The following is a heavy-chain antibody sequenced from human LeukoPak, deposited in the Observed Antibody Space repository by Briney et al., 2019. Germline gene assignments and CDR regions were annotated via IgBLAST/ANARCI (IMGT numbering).Heavy chain of an antibody. CDR2: ISSSSSYV. Sequence: GGSLRLSCAASGFTFSSYSMNWVRQAPGKGLEWDSSISSSSSYVYYADSVKGRFTISRDNAKNSLYLQMNSLRAEDTAVYYCARALRSVAGFDYWGQGTLVTVSS. J-gene: IGHJ4*02. CDR3: ARALRSVAGFDY. CDR1: GFTFSSYS. D-gene: IGHD6-19*01. V-gene: IGHV3-21*01.